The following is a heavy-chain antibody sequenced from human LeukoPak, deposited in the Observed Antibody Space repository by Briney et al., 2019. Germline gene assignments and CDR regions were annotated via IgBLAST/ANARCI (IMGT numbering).Heavy chain of an antibody. Sequence: PGGSLRLSCAASGFTFSRYAMHWVRQAPGKGLEWVAIISYDGSSKYYADSMKGRFTISRDNSKNTLYLQMNSLRAEDTAVYYCARNPYGDYYFDYWGQGTLVTVSS. D-gene: IGHD4-17*01. CDR2: ISYDGSSK. J-gene: IGHJ4*02. CDR1: GFTFSRYA. CDR3: ARNPYGDYYFDY. V-gene: IGHV3-30-3*01.